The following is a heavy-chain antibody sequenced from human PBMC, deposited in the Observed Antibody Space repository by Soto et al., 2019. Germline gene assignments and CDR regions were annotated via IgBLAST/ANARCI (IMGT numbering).Heavy chain of an antibody. CDR3: ASANSGNDY. J-gene: IGHJ4*02. D-gene: IGHD3-10*01. CDR1: GFTFSDHY. V-gene: IGHV3-72*01. CDR2: TRDKANSYTT. Sequence: PGGSLRLSCAASGFTFSDHYMDWVRQAPGKGLEWVGRTRDKANSYTTEYAASVKGRFTISRDDSKNSLYLQMNSLKTEDTAVYYCASANSGNDYWGQGTLVTVSS.